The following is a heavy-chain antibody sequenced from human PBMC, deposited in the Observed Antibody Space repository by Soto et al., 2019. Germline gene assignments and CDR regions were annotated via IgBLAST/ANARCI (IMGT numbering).Heavy chain of an antibody. CDR2: TSNSGST. V-gene: IGHV4-31*03. J-gene: IGHJ4*02. Sequence: QVQLQESGPGLVKPSQTLSLTCTVSGGSITSSGYYWSWIRQHPGEGLEWIGFTSNSGSTSYNPFLKSRVTISVDTSSNPFSLNLKSVTAADPAVYYCARGGGSTKVEYWGQGTLVTVSP. D-gene: IGHD2-2*01. CDR3: ARGGGSTKVEY. CDR1: GGSITSSGYY.